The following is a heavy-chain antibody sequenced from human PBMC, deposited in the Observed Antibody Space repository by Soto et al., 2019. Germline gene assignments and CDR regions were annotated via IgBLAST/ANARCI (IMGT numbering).Heavy chain of an antibody. Sequence: SETLSLTCTVSGGSISSYYWSWIRQPPGKGLEWIGYIYYSGSTNYNPSLKSRVTISVDTSKNQFSLKLSSVTAADTAVYYCARYKKAFYYFDYWGQGTLVTVSS. CDR3: ARYKKAFYYFDY. J-gene: IGHJ4*02. V-gene: IGHV4-59*01. CDR1: GGSISSYY. CDR2: IYYSGST. D-gene: IGHD1-20*01.